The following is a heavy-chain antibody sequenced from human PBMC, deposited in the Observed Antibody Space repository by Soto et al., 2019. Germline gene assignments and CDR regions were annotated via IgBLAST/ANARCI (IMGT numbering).Heavy chain of an antibody. D-gene: IGHD2-2*02. CDR1: GFTFTTSA. Sequence: ASVKVSCKASGFTFTTSAVQWVRLARGQRLEWIGWIVVGSGNTNYAQKFHERVTITRDMSTSTAYMELSSLRSEDTAVYYCAEGPAAIKWGMDVWGQGTTVTVSS. CDR2: IVVGSGNT. J-gene: IGHJ6*02. CDR3: AEGPAAIKWGMDV. V-gene: IGHV1-58*01.